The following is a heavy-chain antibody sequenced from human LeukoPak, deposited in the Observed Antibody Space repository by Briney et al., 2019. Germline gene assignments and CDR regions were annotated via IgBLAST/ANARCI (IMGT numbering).Heavy chain of an antibody. J-gene: IGHJ6*02. D-gene: IGHD3-10*01. CDR3: ARDQAYYYGSGSYYKALYYYYGMDV. CDR1: GGSVSSGSYS. V-gene: IGHV4-61*01. CDR2: IYYSGST. Sequence: PSETLSLTCTVPGGSVSSGSYSWSWIRQPPGKRLEWIGHIYYSGSTNYNPSLKSRVTISVDTSKNQFSLKLSSVTAADTAVYYCARDQAYYYGSGSYYKALYYYYGMDVWGQGTTVTVSS.